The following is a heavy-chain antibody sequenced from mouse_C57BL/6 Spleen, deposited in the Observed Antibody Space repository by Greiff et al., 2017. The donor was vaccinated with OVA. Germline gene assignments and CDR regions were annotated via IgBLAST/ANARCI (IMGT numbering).Heavy chain of an antibody. Sequence: QVQLKESGPGLVAPSQSLSITCTVSGFSLTSYGVHWVRQPPGKGLEWLVLIWSDGSTIYNSALKSRLGISKDNSKSQVFLKMNSLQTDDTAMYYCARHEGTGWYFDVWGTGTTVTVSS. CDR1: GFSLTSYG. D-gene: IGHD3-3*01. CDR3: ARHEGTGWYFDV. CDR2: IWSDGST. V-gene: IGHV2-6-1*01. J-gene: IGHJ1*03.